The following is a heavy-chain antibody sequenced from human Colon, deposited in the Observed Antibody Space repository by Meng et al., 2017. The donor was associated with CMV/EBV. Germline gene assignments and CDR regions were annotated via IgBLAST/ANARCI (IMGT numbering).Heavy chain of an antibody. CDR3: ARLLWIQLSLDY. Sequence: TAAGYTFTNHAIHLVRQAPGQRLEWMGGINAGDGDKRYSQMFQDRGTITRDTSTNTVYMELSRLKSEDTAVYYCARLLWIQLSLDYWGQGTLVTVSS. D-gene: IGHD5-18*01. CDR1: GYTFTNHA. V-gene: IGHV1-3*01. CDR2: INAGDGDK. J-gene: IGHJ4*02.